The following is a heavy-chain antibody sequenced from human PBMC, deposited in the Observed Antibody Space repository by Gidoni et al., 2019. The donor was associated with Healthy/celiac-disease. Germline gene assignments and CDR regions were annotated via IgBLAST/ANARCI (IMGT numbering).Heavy chain of an antibody. CDR3: ASSDSMYYDFWSGYQFDY. CDR1: GGSISSYY. CDR2: IYTSGST. V-gene: IGHV4-4*07. D-gene: IGHD3-3*01. Sequence: QVQLQESGPGLVKPSETLSLTCTVSGGSISSYYWSWIRQPAGKGLEWIGRIYTSGSTNYNPSLKSRVTMSVDTSKNQFSLKLSSVTAADTAVYYCASSDSMYYDFWSGYQFDYWGQGTLVTVSS. J-gene: IGHJ4*02.